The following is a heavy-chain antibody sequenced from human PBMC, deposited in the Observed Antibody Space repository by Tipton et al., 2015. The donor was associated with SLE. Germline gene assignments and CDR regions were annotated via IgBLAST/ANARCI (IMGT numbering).Heavy chain of an antibody. CDR1: GVSITRSDYS. J-gene: IGHJ6*02. Sequence: TLSLTCTVSGVSITRSDYSWSWIRQHPRKGLEWIGHINYSGRTDYKPSLKSRVTMSVDTSKNQFSLKLSSVTAADAAVYYCAILSTYYNILGDWGMDVWGRGTTVSVAS. CDR3: AILSTYYNILGDWGMDV. V-gene: IGHV4-59*08. CDR2: INYSGRT. D-gene: IGHD3-9*01.